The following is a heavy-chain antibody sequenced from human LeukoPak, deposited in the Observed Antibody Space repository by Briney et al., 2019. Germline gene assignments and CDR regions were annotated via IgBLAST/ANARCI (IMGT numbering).Heavy chain of an antibody. CDR3: AASHYDSSGYPIFDS. Sequence: SSVKVSCKASGFTFTSSAMQWVRQARGQRLEWIGWIVIGSGNTNSAQKFQERVTITRDMSTRTAYMELSSLRSEDTAGYYCAASHYDSSGYPIFDSWGQGTLVTVSS. CDR1: GFTFTSSA. D-gene: IGHD3-22*01. V-gene: IGHV1-58*02. J-gene: IGHJ4*02. CDR2: IVIGSGNT.